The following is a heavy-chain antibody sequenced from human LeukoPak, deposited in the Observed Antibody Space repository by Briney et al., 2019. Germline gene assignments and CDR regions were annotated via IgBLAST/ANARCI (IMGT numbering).Heavy chain of an antibody. D-gene: IGHD3-3*01. V-gene: IGHV3-23*01. CDR3: TYAFWSGYYTRNFDY. Sequence: PGGSLRLSCAASGFTFSSYAMSWVRQAPGKGLEWVSAISGSGGSTYYADSVKGRFTISRDDSKNTAYLQMNSLKTEDTAVYYCTYAFWSGYYTRNFDYWGQGTLVTVSS. J-gene: IGHJ4*02. CDR2: ISGSGGST. CDR1: GFTFSSYA.